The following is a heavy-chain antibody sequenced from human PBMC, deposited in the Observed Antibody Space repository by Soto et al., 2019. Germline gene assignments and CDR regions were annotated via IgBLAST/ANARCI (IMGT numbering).Heavy chain of an antibody. Sequence: SETLSLTCTVSGDSLITYYWSWRRQPAGERLEWIGRIHDTGRTNYNPSLKSRVSMSVDTSKNQFSLRVNSVTAADTAVYYCARESVSGTYRFDSWGQGTLVTVSS. V-gene: IGHV4-4*07. CDR2: IHDTGRT. CDR1: GDSLITYY. D-gene: IGHD3-16*02. CDR3: ARESVSGTYRFDS. J-gene: IGHJ4*02.